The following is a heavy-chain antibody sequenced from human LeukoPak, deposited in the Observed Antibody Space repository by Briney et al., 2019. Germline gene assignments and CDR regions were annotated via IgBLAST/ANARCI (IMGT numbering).Heavy chain of an antibody. J-gene: IGHJ4*02. V-gene: IGHV4-34*01. Sequence: PSETLSLTCAVYGGSFSGYYWSWIRQPPGKGLEWIGEINHSGSTNYNPSLKSRVTISVDTSKNQFSLKLSSVTAADTAVYYCAIVRSGWYGVYYFDYWGQGTLVTVSS. CDR2: INHSGST. CDR3: AIVRSGWYGVYYFDY. CDR1: GGSFSGYY. D-gene: IGHD6-19*01.